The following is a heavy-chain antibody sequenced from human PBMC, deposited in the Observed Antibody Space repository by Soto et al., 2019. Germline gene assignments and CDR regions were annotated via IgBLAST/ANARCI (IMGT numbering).Heavy chain of an antibody. V-gene: IGHV3-13*01. D-gene: IGHD3-9*01. CDR3: TRKTPPTGMEV. Sequence: EVQLVESGGGLVQPGGSLRLSFAASGFTLSSYDIHWVRQATGEGLAWFSGIGSGGDTHYADSVKGRFIISREDGKNSLYLQMNHLRVGDTAVYYCTRKTPPTGMEVWGQGATVSVSS. CDR2: IGSGGDT. J-gene: IGHJ6*02. CDR1: GFTLSSYD.